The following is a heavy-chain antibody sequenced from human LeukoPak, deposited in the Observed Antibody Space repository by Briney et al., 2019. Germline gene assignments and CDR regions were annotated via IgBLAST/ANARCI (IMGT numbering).Heavy chain of an antibody. CDR1: GYTLTELS. V-gene: IGHV1-24*01. Sequence: GASVKVSCKVSGYTLTELSMHWVRQAPGKGLEWTGGFDPEDGETIYAQKFQGRVTMTEDTSTDTAYMELSSLRSEDTAVYYCATWGNYDSSGYHFDYWGQGTLVTVSS. J-gene: IGHJ4*02. CDR2: FDPEDGET. D-gene: IGHD3-22*01. CDR3: ATWGNYDSSGYHFDY.